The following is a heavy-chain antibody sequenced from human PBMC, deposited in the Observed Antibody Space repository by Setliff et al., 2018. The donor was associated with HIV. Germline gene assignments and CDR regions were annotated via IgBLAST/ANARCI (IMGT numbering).Heavy chain of an antibody. V-gene: IGHV1-18*01. J-gene: IGHJ6*03. CDR3: AREGLWFGDRGYYMDV. CDR1: GYTFTSSG. Sequence: VASVKVSCKASGYTFTSSGITWVRQAPGQGLEWMGWIGTYNGDTNYAQKFQGRVTMTTDTSTSTAYMELRSLISDDTAVYYCAREGLWFGDRGYYMDVWGTGTAVTRLL. D-gene: IGHD3-10*01. CDR2: IGTYNGDT.